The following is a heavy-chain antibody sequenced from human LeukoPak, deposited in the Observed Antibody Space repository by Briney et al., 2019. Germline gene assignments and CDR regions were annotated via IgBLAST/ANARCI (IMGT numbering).Heavy chain of an antibody. D-gene: IGHD1-26*01. CDR3: ARSPLVGATTGLPPDY. J-gene: IGHJ4*02. Sequence: EPSETLSLTCTVSGGSISSGGYYWSWLRQPPGKGLEWIGYIYYSGSTNYNPSLKSRVTISVDTSKNQFSLKLSSVTAADTAVYYCARSPLVGATTGLPPDYWGQGTLVTVSS. V-gene: IGHV4-61*08. CDR2: IYYSGST. CDR1: GGSISSGGYY.